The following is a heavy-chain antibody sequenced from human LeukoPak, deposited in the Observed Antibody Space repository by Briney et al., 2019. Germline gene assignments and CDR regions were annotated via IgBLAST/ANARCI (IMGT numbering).Heavy chain of an antibody. V-gene: IGHV1-46*01. J-gene: IGHJ4*02. D-gene: IGHD3-16*02. CDR3: ARVAPLRLGELSFLRFWDY. Sequence: ASVKVSCKASGYTFTSYYMHWVRQAPGQGLEWMGIINPSGGSTSYAQKLQGRVTMTRDMSTSTVYMELSSLRSEDTAVYYCARVAPLRLGELSFLRFWDYWGQGTLVTVSS. CDR2: INPSGGST. CDR1: GYTFTSYY.